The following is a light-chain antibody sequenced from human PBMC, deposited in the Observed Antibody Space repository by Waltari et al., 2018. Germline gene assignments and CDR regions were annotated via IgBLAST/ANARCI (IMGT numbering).Light chain of an antibody. Sequence: QSALTQIPSVSGSPGQSVTISCTGTSSDIGHFHRVSWFQKAPGTAPTLLIYEVTNRPSGVPGRFSGSKSGTTASLTISGLQADDEADYYCLSYTTSDTWVFGGGTKVTVL. CDR1: SSDIGHFHR. CDR2: EVT. J-gene: IGLJ3*02. CDR3: LSYTTSDTWV. V-gene: IGLV2-18*02.